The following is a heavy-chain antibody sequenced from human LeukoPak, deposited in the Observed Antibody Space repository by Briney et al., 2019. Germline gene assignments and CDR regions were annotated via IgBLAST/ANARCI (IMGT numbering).Heavy chain of an antibody. CDR1: DGSISGYY. J-gene: IGHJ4*02. Sequence: PSETLSLTCTVSDGSISGYYCSWVRQPPGKGLEWIGDIFYSGSTSYNPSLKSRVTMSVDTSKNQVSLKMRSVTAADTAVYYCARQAPGYFDFLWGQGTLVTVSS. V-gene: IGHV4-59*08. D-gene: IGHD3-9*01. CDR3: ARQAPGYFDFL. CDR2: IFYSGST.